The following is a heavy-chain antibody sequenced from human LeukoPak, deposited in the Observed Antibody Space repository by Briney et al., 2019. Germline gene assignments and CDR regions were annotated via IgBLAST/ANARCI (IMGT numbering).Heavy chain of an antibody. D-gene: IGHD3-22*01. CDR1: GFTFSSYA. CDR3: ARPHDNSGYYSGFDY. CDR2: ISYDGINK. V-gene: IGHV3-30-3*01. Sequence: GGSLRLSCAASGFTFSSYAMSWVRQAPGKGLEWVAVISYDGINKYYADSVKGRFTISRDNSKETLFLQMSSLTTDDTAVYYCARPHDNSGYYSGFDYWGQGTLVTVSS. J-gene: IGHJ4*02.